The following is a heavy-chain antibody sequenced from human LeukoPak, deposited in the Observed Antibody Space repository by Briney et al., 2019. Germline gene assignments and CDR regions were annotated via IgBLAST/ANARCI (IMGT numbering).Heavy chain of an antibody. Sequence: GGSLRLSCAASGFTFSDYYMSWIRQAPGKGLEWVSYISSSGSTIYYADSVKGRFTISRDNAKNSLYLQMDSLRAEDTALYYCAKDGGYSYGQTSRGYDYWGQGTLVTVSS. CDR1: GFTFSDYY. J-gene: IGHJ4*02. CDR3: AKDGGYSYGQTSRGYDY. V-gene: IGHV3-11*01. CDR2: ISSSGSTI. D-gene: IGHD5-18*01.